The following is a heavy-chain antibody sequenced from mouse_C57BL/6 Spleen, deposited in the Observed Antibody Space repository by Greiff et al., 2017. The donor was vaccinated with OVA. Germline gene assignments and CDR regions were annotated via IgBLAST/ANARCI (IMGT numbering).Heavy chain of an antibody. J-gene: IGHJ1*03. CDR2: ISNGGGST. D-gene: IGHD2-3*01. V-gene: IGHV5-12*01. CDR1: GFTFSDYY. Sequence: EVMLVESGGGLVQPGGSLKLSCAASGFTFSDYYMYWVRQTPEKRLEWVAYISNGGGSTYYPDTVKGRFTISRDNAKNTLYLQMSRLKSEDTAMYYCARRRDGYYPWYFDVWGTGTTVTVSS. CDR3: ARRRDGYYPWYFDV.